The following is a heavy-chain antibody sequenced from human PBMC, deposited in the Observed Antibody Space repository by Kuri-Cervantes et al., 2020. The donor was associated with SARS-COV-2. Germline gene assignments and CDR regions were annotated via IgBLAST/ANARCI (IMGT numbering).Heavy chain of an antibody. CDR1: GFTFSSYA. J-gene: IGHJ3*02. CDR2: ISSSSSYI. V-gene: IGHV3-21*01. CDR3: ARDSIVVNAFDI. D-gene: IGHD3-22*01. Sequence: GGSLRLSCAASGFTFSSYAMTWVRQAPGKGLEWVSSISSSSSYIYYADSVKGRFTISRDNAKNSLYLQMNSLRAEDTAVYYCARDSIVVNAFDIWGQGTMVTVSS.